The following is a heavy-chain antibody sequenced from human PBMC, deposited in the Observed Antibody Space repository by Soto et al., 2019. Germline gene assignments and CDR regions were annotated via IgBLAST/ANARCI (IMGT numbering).Heavy chain of an antibody. J-gene: IGHJ5*02. CDR3: ARAELFDP. CDR1: GFTFSGYW. Sequence: EVRLVQSGGGVVKPGGSLRLSCAASGFTFSGYWMHWVRQAPGKGLVWVSRIKSDGTMTMYADSVKGRFTISRDNAKDALYLQMSSLRQEDTAVYYFARAELFDPWGQGTLVIVSS. CDR2: IKSDGTMT. V-gene: IGHV3-74*03.